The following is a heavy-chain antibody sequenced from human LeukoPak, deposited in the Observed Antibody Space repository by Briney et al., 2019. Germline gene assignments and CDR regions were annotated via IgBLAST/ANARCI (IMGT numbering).Heavy chain of an antibody. Sequence: GGSLRLSCEVSGITFSSYWMTWVRQAPGKGLEWVANIKYDGSEKYYVDSVKGRFTISRDNSKNSLFLQMNSLRADDTAVYYCATIVGTSRSLIDHYYYMDVWGKGTTVTVSS. CDR1: GITFSSYW. CDR3: ATIVGTSRSLIDHYYYMDV. D-gene: IGHD5-12*01. J-gene: IGHJ6*03. CDR2: IKYDGSEK. V-gene: IGHV3-7*01.